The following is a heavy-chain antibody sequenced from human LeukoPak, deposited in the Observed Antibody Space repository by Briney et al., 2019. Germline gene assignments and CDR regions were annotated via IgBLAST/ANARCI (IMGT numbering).Heavy chain of an antibody. V-gene: IGHV3-11*01. D-gene: IGHD1-26*01. Sequence: GESLRLSCAASGFTFSDYYMSWIRQAPGKGLEWVSYISSSGSTIYYADSVKGRFTISRDNAKNSLYLQMNSLRAEDTAVYYCARGIIVGATQSGYFDYWGQGTLVTVSS. CDR3: ARGIIVGATQSGYFDY. CDR2: ISSSGSTI. J-gene: IGHJ4*02. CDR1: GFTFSDYY.